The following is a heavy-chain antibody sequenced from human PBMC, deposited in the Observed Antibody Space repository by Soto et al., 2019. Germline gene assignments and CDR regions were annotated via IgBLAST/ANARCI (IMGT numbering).Heavy chain of an antibody. V-gene: IGHV3-53*01. CDR3: ATWHEREHAYDV. D-gene: IGHD1-1*01. CDR2: LYDVDGT. Sequence: DVQLVESGGGLIQPGESLRLSCAAFGLTVSGKKYVAWGRQAPGKGLEWVSALYDVDGTYYADSLKGRFTTSTDSSKTTVYLQMNDLRPDDPAVYYCATWHEREHAYDVWGQGTTVTVSS. J-gene: IGHJ3*01. CDR1: GLTVSGKKY.